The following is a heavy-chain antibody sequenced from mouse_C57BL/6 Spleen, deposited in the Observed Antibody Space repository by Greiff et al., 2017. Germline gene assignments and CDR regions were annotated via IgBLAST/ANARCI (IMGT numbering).Heavy chain of an antibody. CDR3: ARGSGYEVYAMDY. J-gene: IGHJ4*01. CDR2: IDPSDSYT. D-gene: IGHD3-1*01. CDR1: GYTFTSYW. V-gene: IGHV1-69*01. Sequence: QVQLQQPGAELVMPGASVQLSCKASGYTFTSYWLHWVKQRPGQGLEWIGEIDPSDSYTNYNQKFKGKSTLTVDKSSSTAYMQLSILTSEDTAVYYCARGSGYEVYAMDYGGQGTSVTVSS.